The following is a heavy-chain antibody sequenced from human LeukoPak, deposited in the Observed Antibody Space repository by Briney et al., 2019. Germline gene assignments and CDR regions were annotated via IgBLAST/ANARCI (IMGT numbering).Heavy chain of an antibody. D-gene: IGHD3-22*01. V-gene: IGHV3-23*01. Sequence: PGGSLRLSCAASGFTFSSYAMSWVRQAPGKGLEWVSAISGSGGSTYYADSVKGRFTISRDNSKNTLYLQMNSLRAEDTAVYYCAKDNFLSYYYDSSGYYPFDYWGQGTLVTVSS. CDR2: ISGSGGST. CDR3: AKDNFLSYYYDSSGYYPFDY. CDR1: GFTFSSYA. J-gene: IGHJ4*02.